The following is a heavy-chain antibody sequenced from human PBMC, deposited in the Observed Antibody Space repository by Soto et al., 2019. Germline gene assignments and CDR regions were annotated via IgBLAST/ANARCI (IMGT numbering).Heavy chain of an antibody. CDR1: GFTFSSYW. CDR3: ARVVVVPAAIDP. V-gene: IGHV3-74*01. D-gene: IGHD2-2*01. Sequence: GGSLRLSCAASGFTFSSYWMHWVRQAPGKGLVWVSRINTDGSSTSYADSVKGRFTISRDNAKNTLYLQMNSLRAEDTAVYYCARVVVVPAAIDPWGQGTLVTVSS. J-gene: IGHJ5*02. CDR2: INTDGSST.